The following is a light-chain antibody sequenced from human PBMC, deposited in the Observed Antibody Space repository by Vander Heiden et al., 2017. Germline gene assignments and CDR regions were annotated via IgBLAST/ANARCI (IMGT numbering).Light chain of an antibody. J-gene: IGLJ3*02. CDR3: QVWDSSSDHSWV. V-gene: IGLV3-21*02. CDR1: NIGSKS. CDR2: DDS. Sequence: SYVLTQPPSVSVAPGQTARSTCGGNNIGSKSVHWYQQKPGQAPVLVVYDDSDRPSGIPERFSGSNSGNTATLTISRVEAGDEADYYCQVWDSSSDHSWVFGGGTKLTVL.